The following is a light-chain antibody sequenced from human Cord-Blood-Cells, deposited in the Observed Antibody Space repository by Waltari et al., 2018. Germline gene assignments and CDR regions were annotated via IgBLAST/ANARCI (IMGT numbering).Light chain of an antibody. CDR3: QQRSNWPLT. J-gene: IGKJ5*01. CDR1: QSVSSY. V-gene: IGKV3-11*01. CDR2: EAS. Sequence: EIVLTQSPATLSLSPGERATLSCRASQSVSSYLAWYQQKPGQAPRLLIYEASNRATGIPARFSGSWSGTDFTLTISSLEPEDFAVYYCQQRSNWPLTFGQGTRLEIK.